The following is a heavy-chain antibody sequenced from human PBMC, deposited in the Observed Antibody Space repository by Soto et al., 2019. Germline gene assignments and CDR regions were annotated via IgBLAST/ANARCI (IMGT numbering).Heavy chain of an antibody. CDR3: ARMATYGTLNWFDP. V-gene: IGHV1-8*01. J-gene: IGHJ5*02. CDR1: GYAFGDYD. CDR2: MNPNSPNT. D-gene: IGHD1-1*01. Sequence: QVQLVQSGAEVQRPGASVKVSCRASGYAFGDYDISWVRQAPGQGLEWMGWMNPNSPNTGYAQKFQGRVSMTRDMSISTAYMELSRLRPEDTAIYYCARMATYGTLNWFDPWGQGALVTVSS.